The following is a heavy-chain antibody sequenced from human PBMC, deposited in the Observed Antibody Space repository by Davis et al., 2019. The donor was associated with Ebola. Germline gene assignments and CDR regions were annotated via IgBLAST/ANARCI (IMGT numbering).Heavy chain of an antibody. Sequence: GGSLRLSCAASGFTFSSYGMHWVRQAPGKGLEWVAVIWYDGSNKYYADSVKGRFTISRDNSKNTLYLQMNSLRAEDTAVYYCAKWAFYYDGPVIGRVEDYWGQGTLVTVSS. CDR2: IWYDGSNK. CDR1: GFTFSSYG. CDR3: AKWAFYYDGPVIGRVEDY. V-gene: IGHV3-30*02. J-gene: IGHJ4*02. D-gene: IGHD3-22*01.